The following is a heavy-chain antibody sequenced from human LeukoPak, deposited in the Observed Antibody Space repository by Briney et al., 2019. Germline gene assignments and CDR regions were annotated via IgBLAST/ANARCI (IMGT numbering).Heavy chain of an antibody. CDR1: GFPFGEFA. CDR3: AKVRGTLTSHFFFDY. D-gene: IGHD2-2*01. V-gene: IGHV3-9*01. J-gene: IGHJ4*02. CDR2: ISYNGAFI. Sequence: SLRLSCAASGFPFGEFAMHWVRQAPGKGLEWLSIISYNGAFIDYADSVKGRFTVSRDNAENSLFLHMNSLRPGDTAFYYCAKVRGTLTSHFFFDYWGQGIRVTVSS.